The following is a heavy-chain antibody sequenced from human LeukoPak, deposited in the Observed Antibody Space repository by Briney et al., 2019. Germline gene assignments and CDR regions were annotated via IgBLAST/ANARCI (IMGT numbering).Heavy chain of an antibody. CDR2: INPNSGGT. V-gene: IGHV1-2*02. D-gene: IGHD6-19*01. J-gene: IGHJ6*03. CDR1: GYTFTGYY. CDR3: ARDKKGSSGWYYYYYYMDV. Sequence: ASVKVSCKASGYTFTGYYMHWVRQAPGQGLEWMGWINPNSGGTNYAQKFQGRVTMTRDTSISTAYMELSRLRSDDTAVYYCARDKKGSSGWYYYYYYMDVWGKGTTVTVSS.